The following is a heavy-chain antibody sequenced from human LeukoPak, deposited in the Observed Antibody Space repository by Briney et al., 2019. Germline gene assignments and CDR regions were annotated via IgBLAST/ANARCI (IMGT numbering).Heavy chain of an antibody. J-gene: IGHJ4*02. CDR1: GASFSGYY. V-gene: IGHV4-34*01. D-gene: IGHD6-13*01. Sequence: SETLSLTCAVYGASFSGYYWSWIRQPPGKGLEWIGEINHSGSTNYNPSLKSRVTISVDTSKNQFSLKLSSVTAADTAVYYCARQMYSSSWIDYWGQGTLVTVSS. CDR2: INHSGST. CDR3: ARQMYSSSWIDY.